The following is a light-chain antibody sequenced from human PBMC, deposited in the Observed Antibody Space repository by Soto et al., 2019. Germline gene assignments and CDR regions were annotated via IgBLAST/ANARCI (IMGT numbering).Light chain of an antibody. CDR2: GAS. V-gene: IGKV3-20*01. Sequence: EIVLTQSPGTLSLSPGERATLSCRASQSVSSSYLAWYQQKPGQAPRLLIYGASSRATGIPARFSGSGSGTDFTLTISRLEPEDFAVYYCQQYGSSPLTFVGGTKVESK. CDR3: QQYGSSPLT. CDR1: QSVSSSY. J-gene: IGKJ4*01.